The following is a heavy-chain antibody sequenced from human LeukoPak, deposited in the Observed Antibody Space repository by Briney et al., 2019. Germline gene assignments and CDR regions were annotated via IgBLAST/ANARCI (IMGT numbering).Heavy chain of an antibody. CDR3: ARDPPPDRAGLDY. V-gene: IGHV3-11*01. J-gene: IGHJ4*02. CDR1: GFTFSDSY. D-gene: IGHD2-2*01. Sequence: PGGSLRLSCAASGFTFSDSYVTWVRQAPGKGVEWVAYISGSGHDINYSDSVKGRFTISRDNAKNSLYLQMSSLRVEDTAVYYCARDPPPDRAGLDYWGQGTLVTVSS. CDR2: ISGSGHDI.